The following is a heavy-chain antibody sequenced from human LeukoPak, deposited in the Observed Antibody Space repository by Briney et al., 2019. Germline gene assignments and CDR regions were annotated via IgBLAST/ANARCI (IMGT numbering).Heavy chain of an antibody. J-gene: IGHJ4*02. Sequence: PSETLSLTCAVYGGSFSGYYWSWIRQPPGKGLEWIGEINHSGSTNYNPSLKSRVTISVDTSKNQFSLKLSSVTAADTAVYYCARALPYYYPFDYWGQGTLVTVSS. CDR1: GGSFSGYY. D-gene: IGHD3-22*01. CDR3: ARALPYYYPFDY. V-gene: IGHV4-34*01. CDR2: INHSGST.